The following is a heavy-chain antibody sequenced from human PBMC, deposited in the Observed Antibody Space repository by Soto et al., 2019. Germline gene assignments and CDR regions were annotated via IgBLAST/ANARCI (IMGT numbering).Heavy chain of an antibody. CDR1: GGSISSYY. J-gene: IGHJ6*02. CDR2: IYYSGST. D-gene: IGHD3-22*01. Sequence: ETLSLTCTVSGGSISSYYWSWIRQPPGKGLEWIGYIYYSGSTNYNPSLKSRVTISVDTSKNQFSLKLSSVTAADTAVYYCARDIAVEYYYDSSGYSTSYYYGMDVWGQGTTVTV. V-gene: IGHV4-59*01. CDR3: ARDIAVEYYYDSSGYSTSYYYGMDV.